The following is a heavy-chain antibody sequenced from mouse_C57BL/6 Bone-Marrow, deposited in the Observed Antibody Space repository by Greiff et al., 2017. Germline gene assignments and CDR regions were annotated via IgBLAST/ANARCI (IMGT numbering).Heavy chain of an antibody. J-gene: IGHJ4*01. D-gene: IGHD2-3*01. CDR1: GFTFSSYT. CDR3: ARHSPDGYYAYYYAMDY. V-gene: IGHV5-9*01. Sequence: EVQVVESGGGLVKPGGSLKLSCAASGFTFSSYTMSWVRQTPEKRLEWVATISGGGGNTYYPDSVKGRFTISRDNAKNTLYLQMSSLRSEDTALYYCARHSPDGYYAYYYAMDYWGQGTSVTVSS. CDR2: ISGGGGNT.